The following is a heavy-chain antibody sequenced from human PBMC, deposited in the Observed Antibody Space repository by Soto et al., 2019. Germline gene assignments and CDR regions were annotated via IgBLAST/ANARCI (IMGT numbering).Heavy chain of an antibody. CDR2: ISSSSSTI. CDR3: AKDYYDILTGYPYYYYMDV. D-gene: IGHD3-9*01. J-gene: IGHJ6*03. V-gene: IGHV3-48*01. Sequence: GRSLRLSCAASGFTFSSYGMNWVRQAPGKGLEWVSYISSSSSTIYYADSVKGRFTISRDNAKNSLYLQMNSLRADDTAVYYCAKDYYDILTGYPYYYYMDVWGKGTTVTVSS. CDR1: GFTFSSYG.